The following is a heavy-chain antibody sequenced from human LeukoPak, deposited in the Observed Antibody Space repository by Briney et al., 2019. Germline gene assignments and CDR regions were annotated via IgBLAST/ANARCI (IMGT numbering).Heavy chain of an antibody. Sequence: GGSLRLSCAASGFTVSSNYMNWVRQAPGKGLEWVSVIYSGGDTYYAESVKGRFTISRDNSKNTLYLQMNSLRAEDTAVYYCAQDVSSFGGYWGQGTLVTVSS. J-gene: IGHJ4*02. D-gene: IGHD3-16*01. CDR2: IYSGGDT. CDR3: AQDVSSFGGY. V-gene: IGHV3-66*01. CDR1: GFTVSSNY.